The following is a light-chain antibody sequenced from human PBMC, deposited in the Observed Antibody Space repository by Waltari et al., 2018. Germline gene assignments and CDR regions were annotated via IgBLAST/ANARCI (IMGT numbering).Light chain of an antibody. Sequence: QSALTQPASVSGSPGQSITISCTGTSTDVGAYEYVFWYQQYPGKAPKLLIYDVTNRPSGVSNRFAGSKSGNTASLTISGLQADDEADYYCSSYTGSSTLVFGTGTKVTVL. CDR3: SSYTGSSTLV. V-gene: IGLV2-14*03. CDR2: DVT. CDR1: STDVGAYEY. J-gene: IGLJ1*01.